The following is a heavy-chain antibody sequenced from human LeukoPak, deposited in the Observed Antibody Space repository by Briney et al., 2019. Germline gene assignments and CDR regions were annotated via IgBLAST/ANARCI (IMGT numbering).Heavy chain of an antibody. D-gene: IGHD6-13*01. V-gene: IGHV4-39*01. CDR2: IYYSGNT. CDR1: GGSISSSSYY. J-gene: IGHJ4*02. Sequence: SETLSLTCSVSGGSISSSSYYWAWIRQPPGKGLGVIGSIYYSGNTYYNPSLKSRVTISVDRSKNQFSLKLSSMTAADTAVYYCARRGIAAAGYFDYWGQGTLVTVSS. CDR3: ARRGIAAAGYFDY.